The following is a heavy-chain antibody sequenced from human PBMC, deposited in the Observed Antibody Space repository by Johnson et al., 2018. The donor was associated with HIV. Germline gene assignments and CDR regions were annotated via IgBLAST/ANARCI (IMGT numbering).Heavy chain of an antibody. Sequence: QVQLVESGGGVVQPGRSLRLSCAASGFTFSSYAMHWVRQAPGKGLEWVAVISYDGSNKYYADSVKGRLTISRDNSKNTLYLQMNSLRAEDTAVYYCARVPNDAFDIWGQGTMVTVSS. CDR3: ARVPNDAFDI. CDR2: ISYDGSNK. V-gene: IGHV3-30-3*01. CDR1: GFTFSSYA. J-gene: IGHJ3*02.